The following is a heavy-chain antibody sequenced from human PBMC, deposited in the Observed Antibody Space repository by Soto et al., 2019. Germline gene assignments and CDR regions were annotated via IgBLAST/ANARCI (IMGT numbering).Heavy chain of an antibody. D-gene: IGHD5-12*01. CDR1: GFTVSSNY. CDR3: ARQGRREYSGYDSNAGAFDI. J-gene: IGHJ3*02. V-gene: IGHV3-66*04. CDR2: IYSGGST. Sequence: GGSLRLSCAASGFTVSSNYMSWVRQAPGKGLEWVSVIYSGGSTNYADSVEGRFTISRDNSKNTRYLQMNSLRAEDTAVYYCARQGRREYSGYDSNAGAFDIWGQGTMVTVSS.